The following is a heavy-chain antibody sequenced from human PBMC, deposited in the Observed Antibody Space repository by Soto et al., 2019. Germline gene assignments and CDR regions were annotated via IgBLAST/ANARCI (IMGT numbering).Heavy chain of an antibody. Sequence: QVQLVQSGGGVVQPGRSLRLSCAGSGFTFSNYGLHWVRQAPGKGLEWVAVISYDGSHKYYADSVKGRFTISRDKSNNMLYLQMDSLRAEDTAVYYCAKDGAPRYCGCSSCHPAGAYWGQGTRVTVSS. CDR1: GFTFSNYG. D-gene: IGHD2-15*01. V-gene: IGHV3-30*18. CDR3: AKDGAPRYCGCSSCHPAGAY. CDR2: ISYDGSHK. J-gene: IGHJ4*02.